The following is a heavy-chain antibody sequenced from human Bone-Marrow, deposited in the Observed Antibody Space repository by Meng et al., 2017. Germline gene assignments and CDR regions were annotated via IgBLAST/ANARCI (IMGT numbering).Heavy chain of an antibody. V-gene: IGHV1-69*02. CDR1: GGTFSSYT. Sequence: SVKVSCKASGGTFSSYTISWVRQAPGQGLEWMGRIIPILGIANYAQKFQGRVTITADKSTSTAYMELSSLRSEDTAVYYCARIVGANGAFDIWGQGTMDTVSS. CDR3: ARIVGANGAFDI. J-gene: IGHJ3*02. D-gene: IGHD1-26*01. CDR2: IIPILGIA.